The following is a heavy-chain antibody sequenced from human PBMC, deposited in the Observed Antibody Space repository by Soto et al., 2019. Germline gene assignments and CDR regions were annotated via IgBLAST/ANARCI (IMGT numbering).Heavy chain of an antibody. J-gene: IGHJ4*02. V-gene: IGHV1-69*06. D-gene: IGHD3-16*01. CDR1: GVTFTNYA. CDR3: ATEGGGGGTYYFDS. Sequence: QVPLVQSGAEVKKPGSSVKVSCRASGVTFTNYAISWVRQAPGQGLEWVGGILPIFGAASYAQKFQGRVTITADTSTYTADLELSSLRSEDTAVYYCATEGGGGGTYYFDSWGQGTLVTVSS. CDR2: ILPIFGAA.